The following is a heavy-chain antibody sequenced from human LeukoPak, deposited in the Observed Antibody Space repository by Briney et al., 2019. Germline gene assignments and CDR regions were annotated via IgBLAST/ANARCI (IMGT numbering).Heavy chain of an antibody. Sequence: PGGSQRLSCAPSGFIFNNYWMSWVRQAPGKGLEWVASINEDGSAKYYMDSVKGRFTISRDNAKNSLYLQMNSLRAEDTALYYCAREKDSSSWYGGSLFDYWGQGTLVTVSS. V-gene: IGHV3-7*03. J-gene: IGHJ4*02. CDR1: GFIFNNYW. CDR2: INEDGSAK. D-gene: IGHD6-13*01. CDR3: AREKDSSSWYGGSLFDY.